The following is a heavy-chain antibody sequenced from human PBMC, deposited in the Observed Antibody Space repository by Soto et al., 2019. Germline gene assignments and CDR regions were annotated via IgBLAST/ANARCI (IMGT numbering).Heavy chain of an antibody. D-gene: IGHD4-17*01. J-gene: IGHJ4*02. V-gene: IGHV4-59*01. CDR1: GDSLSNYY. Sequence: QVHLQESGPGRVKPSETLSLICTVSGDSLSNYYWTWIRQPPGKGLEWIGTIYYVVNTNYTPSLDTRVTMSVDTSKNQFSLQLTSVTTADSAVYYCARGLPAVYGGDLDSWGQGTLVTVSS. CDR2: IYYVVNT. CDR3: ARGLPAVYGGDLDS.